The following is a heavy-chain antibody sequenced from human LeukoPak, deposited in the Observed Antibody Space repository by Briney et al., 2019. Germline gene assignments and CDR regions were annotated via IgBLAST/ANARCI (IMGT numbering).Heavy chain of an antibody. CDR3: ARDRIRVVVVPAAIVSGYYYGMDV. Sequence: GASVKVSCKASGYTFTGYYMHWVRQAPGQGLEWMGWINPNSGGTNYAQKFQGRVTMTRDTSISTAYMELSRLRSDDTAVYYCARDRIRVVVVPAAIVSGYYYGMDVWGQGTTVTVSS. V-gene: IGHV1-2*02. CDR2: INPNSGGT. CDR1: GYTFTGYY. J-gene: IGHJ6*02. D-gene: IGHD2-2*02.